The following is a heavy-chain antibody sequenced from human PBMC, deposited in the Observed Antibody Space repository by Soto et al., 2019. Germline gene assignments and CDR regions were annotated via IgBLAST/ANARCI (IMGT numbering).Heavy chain of an antibody. V-gene: IGHV3-48*01. D-gene: IGHD2-21*01. CDR3: ARDHLWAFDY. J-gene: IGHJ4*02. CDR1: GFTFSSYT. Sequence: EVQLVESGGGLVQPGGSLRLSCAASGFTFSSYTMNWVRQAPGKGLEWISYISNMESPISYADSVNGRFTISRDNTKDSLYLQSNSLRVEDTAVYYCARDHLWAFDYWAQGILVTVSS. CDR2: ISNMESPI.